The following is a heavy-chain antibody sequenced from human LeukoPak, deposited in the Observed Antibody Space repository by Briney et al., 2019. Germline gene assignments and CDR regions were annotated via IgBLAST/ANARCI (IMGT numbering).Heavy chain of an antibody. CDR2: VNDSGTT. CDR3: ARQPLNCSSTNCYAFDV. D-gene: IGHD2-2*01. Sequence: SETLSLTCTVSGGSISSGSYYWSWIRQPPGKGLEWIGEVNDSGTTSCNPSLKSRVTISVDTSKNQFSLNLNSVTAADTAVYYCARQPLNCSSTNCYAFDVWGQDRMVTVSS. CDR1: GGSISSGSYY. J-gene: IGHJ3*01. V-gene: IGHV4-39*01.